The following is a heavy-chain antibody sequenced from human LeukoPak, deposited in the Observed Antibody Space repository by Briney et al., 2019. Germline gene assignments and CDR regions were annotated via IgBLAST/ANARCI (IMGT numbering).Heavy chain of an antibody. CDR2: SGTYGRT. D-gene: IGHD5-24*01. CDR3: ARGMDGYGPDAFDI. CDR1: GFTFSSNV. J-gene: IGHJ3*02. V-gene: IGHV3-23*01. Sequence: PGGSLRLSCVASGFTFSSNVLSWVRQAPGKGLEWVSVSGTYGRTQYADSVKGRFTISRDSSKNTLYLQINSLRVEDTAVYYCARGMDGYGPDAFDIWGQGTMVTVSS.